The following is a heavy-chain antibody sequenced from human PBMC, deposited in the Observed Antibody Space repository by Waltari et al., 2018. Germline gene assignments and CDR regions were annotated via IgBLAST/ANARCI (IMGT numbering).Heavy chain of an antibody. Sequence: QVQLLESGPGLVKPSETLSLTCAVPGGSISDYYWSWIRQPPGLGLEWIGYVYYSGSTDYNPSLKSRVTISVDTSKSQFSLKLSSVTAADTAVYFCARVSSDWSFDFWGQGTLVTVSS. V-gene: IGHV4-59*01. D-gene: IGHD6-13*01. CDR3: ARVSSDWSFDF. CDR1: GGSISDYY. J-gene: IGHJ4*02. CDR2: VYYSGST.